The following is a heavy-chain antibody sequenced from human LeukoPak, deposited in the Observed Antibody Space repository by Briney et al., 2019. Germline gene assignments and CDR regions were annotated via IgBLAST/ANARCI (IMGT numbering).Heavy chain of an antibody. CDR3: AKDAYADYDLRY. CDR2: IRDDGTNK. Sequence: GGSLRLSCAASGFTFSTYAMHWVRQAPGKGLEGVALIRDDGTNKYYADSVKGLFTISGDISKNTLYLQLNSLRAEDTAAYYCAKDAYADYDLRYWGQGTLVTVSS. D-gene: IGHD4-17*01. V-gene: IGHV3-30*02. J-gene: IGHJ4*02. CDR1: GFTFSTYA.